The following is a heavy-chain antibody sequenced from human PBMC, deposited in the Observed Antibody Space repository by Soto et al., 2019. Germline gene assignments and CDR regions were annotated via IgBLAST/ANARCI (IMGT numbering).Heavy chain of an antibody. CDR2: IKQDGSEK. CDR3: ARDFFGVVIIGPYYFDY. D-gene: IGHD3-3*01. V-gene: IGHV3-7*01. J-gene: IGHJ4*02. CDR1: GFTFSSYW. Sequence: GGSLRLSCAASGFTFSSYWMSWVRQAPGKGLEWVANIKQDGSEKYYVDSVKGRFTISRDNAKNSLYLQMNSLRAEDTAVYYCARDFFGVVIIGPYYFDYWGQGTLVTVSS.